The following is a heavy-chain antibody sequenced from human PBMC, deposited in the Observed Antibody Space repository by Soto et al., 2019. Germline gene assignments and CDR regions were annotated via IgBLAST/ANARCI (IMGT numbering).Heavy chain of an antibody. CDR3: AKVPRTAAAGHWAPPYDY. V-gene: IGHV3-30*18. J-gene: IGHJ4*02. CDR1: GFTFSSYG. Sequence: GGSLRLSCAASGFTFSSYGMHWVRQAPGKGLEWVAVISYDGSNKYYADSVKGRFTISRDNSKNTLYLQMNSLRAEDTAVYYCAKVPRTAAAGHWAPPYDYWGQGTLVTVSS. CDR2: ISYDGSNK. D-gene: IGHD6-13*01.